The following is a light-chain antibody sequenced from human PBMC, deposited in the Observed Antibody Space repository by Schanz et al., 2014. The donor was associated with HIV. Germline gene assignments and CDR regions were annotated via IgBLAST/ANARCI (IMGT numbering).Light chain of an antibody. J-gene: IGLJ3*02. V-gene: IGLV2-8*01. Sequence: QSALTQPPPASGSPGQSVTIFCTGTSSDVGGYNFVSWYQQYPGKAPKLMIYEVTKRPSGVSNRFSGSKSGNTASLTISGLQAEDEADYYCQSYDTSLSGGVFGGGTKLTVL. CDR2: EVT. CDR3: QSYDTSLSGGV. CDR1: SSDVGGYNF.